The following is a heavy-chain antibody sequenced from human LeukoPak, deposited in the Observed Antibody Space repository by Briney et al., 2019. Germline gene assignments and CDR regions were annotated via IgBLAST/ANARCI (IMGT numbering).Heavy chain of an antibody. CDR2: IFYTGKT. V-gene: IGHV4-39*07. CDR3: ARVFDS. J-gene: IGHJ4*02. Sequence: SETLSLTCTVSGISVYTSDYYWGWVRQPPGKGPEWIGDIFYTGKTNYNPSLKSRVSISIDTSKNQFSLKLTSVTAADTAVYYCARVFDSWGQGTLVTVSS. CDR1: GISVYTSDYY.